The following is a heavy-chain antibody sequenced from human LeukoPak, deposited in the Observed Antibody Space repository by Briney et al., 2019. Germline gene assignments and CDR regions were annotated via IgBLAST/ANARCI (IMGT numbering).Heavy chain of an antibody. CDR3: ARDRGGYYDSSGFLLKAFDI. V-gene: IGHV4-39*07. Sequence: SETLSLTCTVSGGSISSSSYYWGWIRQPPGKGLEWIGSIYYSGSTYYNPSLKSRVTISVDTSKNQFSLKLSSVTAADTAVYYCARDRGGYYDSSGFLLKAFDIWGQGTMVTVSS. D-gene: IGHD3-22*01. CDR2: IYYSGST. CDR1: GGSISSSSYY. J-gene: IGHJ3*02.